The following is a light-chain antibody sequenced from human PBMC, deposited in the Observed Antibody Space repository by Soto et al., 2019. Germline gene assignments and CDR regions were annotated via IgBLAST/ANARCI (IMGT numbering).Light chain of an antibody. CDR1: SSDVGSYNL. Sequence: QSVLTQPASVSGSPGQSITISCTGTSSDVGSYNLVSWYQQHPGKAPKLMIYEGSKRPSGVSNRFSGSKSGNTASLTISGLQAEDVADYYCCSYAGSSTYVFGTGTRATGL. CDR3: CSYAGSSTYV. V-gene: IGLV2-23*01. CDR2: EGS. J-gene: IGLJ1*01.